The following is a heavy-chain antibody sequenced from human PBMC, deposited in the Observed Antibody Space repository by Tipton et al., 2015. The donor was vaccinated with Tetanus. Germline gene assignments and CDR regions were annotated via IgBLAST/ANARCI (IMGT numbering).Heavy chain of an antibody. V-gene: IGHV1-69*01. Sequence: QLVQSGAEVKKPGSSVKVSCKASGGTFSSYAISWVRQAPGQGLEWTGGIIPIFGTANYAQKFQGRVTITADESTSTAYMERSSLRSEDTAVYYCARESEIFGVVSGMDVWGQGTTVTVS. CDR2: IIPIFGTA. J-gene: IGHJ6*02. D-gene: IGHD3-3*01. CDR3: ARESEIFGVVSGMDV. CDR1: GGTFSSYA.